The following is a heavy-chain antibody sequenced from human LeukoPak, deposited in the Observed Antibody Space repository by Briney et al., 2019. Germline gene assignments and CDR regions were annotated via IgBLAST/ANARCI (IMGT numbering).Heavy chain of an antibody. J-gene: IGHJ4*02. V-gene: IGHV1-69*04. Sequence: ASVKVSCKASGGTFSSYAISWVRQAPGQGLEWMGRIIPIFGIANYAQKFQGRVTITADKSTSTAYMGLSSLRSEDTAVYYCANGSRYSYVEDWGQGTLVTVSS. CDR2: IIPIFGIA. CDR3: ANGSRYSYVED. CDR1: GGTFSSYA. D-gene: IGHD5-18*01.